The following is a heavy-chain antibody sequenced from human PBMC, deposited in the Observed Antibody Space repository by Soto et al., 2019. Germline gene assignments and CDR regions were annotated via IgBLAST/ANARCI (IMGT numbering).Heavy chain of an antibody. V-gene: IGHV1-18*04. CDR1: GYTFSNYG. CDR2: ISGYNGLT. CDR3: ARDEGIRGFDS. D-gene: IGHD3-10*01. J-gene: IGHJ4*02. Sequence: VASVKVSCKASGYTFSNYGISWVRQAPGQGLEWMGWISGYNGLTAYAQNVQGRVTMTIDTPTTTVFMEMTGLRSNDTAVYYCARDEGIRGFDSWGQGTTVTVSS.